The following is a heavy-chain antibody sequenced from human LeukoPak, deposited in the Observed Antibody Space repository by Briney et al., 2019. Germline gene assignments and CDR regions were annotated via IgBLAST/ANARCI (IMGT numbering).Heavy chain of an antibody. CDR3: ARARTRGYSGYGEGY. CDR2: IKQDGSEK. Sequence: GGSLRLSCAASGFTFSSYWMSWVRQAPGKGLEWVAHIKQDGSEKYYVDSVKGRFTISRDSAKNSLYLQMNSLRAEDTAVYYCARARTRGYSGYGEGYWGQGTLVTVSS. D-gene: IGHD5-12*01. J-gene: IGHJ4*02. CDR1: GFTFSSYW. V-gene: IGHV3-7*03.